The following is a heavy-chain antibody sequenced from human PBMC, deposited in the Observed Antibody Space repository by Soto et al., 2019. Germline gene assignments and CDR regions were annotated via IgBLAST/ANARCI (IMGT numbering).Heavy chain of an antibody. D-gene: IGHD3-10*01. Sequence: GGSLRLSCAASGFTFSSYWMHWVRRAPGKGLEWVSSIRQSGDRSSYADSAKGRFTISRDNSKNTLYLQMNGLRLDDTAVYYCVTAVRTRLDNWGPGTLVTVSS. J-gene: IGHJ4*02. CDR3: VTAVRTRLDN. CDR2: IRQSGDRS. CDR1: GFTFSSYW. V-gene: IGHV3-23*01.